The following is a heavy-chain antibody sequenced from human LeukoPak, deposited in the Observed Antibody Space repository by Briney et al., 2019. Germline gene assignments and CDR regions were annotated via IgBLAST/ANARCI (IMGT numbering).Heavy chain of an antibody. CDR3: ARDQGIAAAGTSYYYYYYMDV. J-gene: IGHJ6*03. Sequence: SETLSLTCTVSGASIRNYYWSWFRQPPGKGLEGIGYIYYRGSTNYNTSLKTRVTMSVDTSKNQFSLKLSSVTAADTAVYYCARDQGIAAAGTSYYYYYYMDVWGKGTTVTISS. V-gene: IGHV4-59*12. CDR1: GASIRNYY. D-gene: IGHD6-13*01. CDR2: IYYRGST.